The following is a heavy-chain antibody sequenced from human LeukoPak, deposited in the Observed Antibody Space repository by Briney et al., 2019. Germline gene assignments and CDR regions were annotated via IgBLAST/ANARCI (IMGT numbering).Heavy chain of an antibody. D-gene: IGHD6-6*01. CDR1: GGSFSGYY. CDR2: INHSGST. Sequence: PSETLSLTCAVYGGSFSGYYWSWIRQPPGKGLEWNGEINHSGSTNYNPSLKSRVTISVDTSKNQFSLKLSSVTAADTAVYYCARRRMSIAARPSTRWFDPWGQGTLVTVSS. J-gene: IGHJ5*02. CDR3: ARRRMSIAARPSTRWFDP. V-gene: IGHV4-34*01.